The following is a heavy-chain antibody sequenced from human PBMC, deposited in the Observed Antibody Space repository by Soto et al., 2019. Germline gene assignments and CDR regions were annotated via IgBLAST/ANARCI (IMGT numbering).Heavy chain of an antibody. CDR1: GFTISSYS. CDR3: ARLLWFGELLSHGMDV. Sequence: WGSLRLYCAASGFTISSYSMNWVRQAPGKGLEWVSSISSSSSYIYYADSVKGRFTISRDNAKNSLYLQMNSLRAEDTAVYYCARLLWFGELLSHGMDVWGQGTTVTVSS. V-gene: IGHV3-21*01. D-gene: IGHD3-10*01. J-gene: IGHJ6*02. CDR2: ISSSSSYI.